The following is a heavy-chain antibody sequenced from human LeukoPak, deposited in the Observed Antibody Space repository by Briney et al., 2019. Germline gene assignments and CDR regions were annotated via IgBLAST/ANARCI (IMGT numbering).Heavy chain of an antibody. J-gene: IGHJ4*02. CDR2: IYPGDSDT. Sequence: GESLKISCKGSGYSFTSYWIGWVRQMPGKGLEWMGIIYPGDSDTRYSPSFQGRVTISADKSISTAYLQWSSLKASDTAMYYCARRLGYCSSTSCFLDYWGQGTLVTVSS. CDR1: GYSFTSYW. D-gene: IGHD2-2*01. CDR3: ARRLGYCSSTSCFLDY. V-gene: IGHV5-51*01.